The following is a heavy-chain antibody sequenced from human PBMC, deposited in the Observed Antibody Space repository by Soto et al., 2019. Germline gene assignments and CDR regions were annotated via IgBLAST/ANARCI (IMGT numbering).Heavy chain of an antibody. CDR3: ARGGYSYGSNYYYYGMDV. Sequence: SVPLCVRYSVADGSIIGYYGSCILQPQGKGLEWIGYIYYSGSTNYNPSLKSRVTISVDTSKNQFSLKLSSVTAAGTAVYYCARGGYSYGSNYYYYGMDVWGQGTTVTVSS. D-gene: IGHD5-18*01. J-gene: IGHJ6*02. CDR2: IYYSGST. CDR1: DGSIIGYY. V-gene: IGHV4-59*01.